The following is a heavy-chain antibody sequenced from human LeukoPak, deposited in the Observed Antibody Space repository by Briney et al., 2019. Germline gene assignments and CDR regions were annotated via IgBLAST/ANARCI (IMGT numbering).Heavy chain of an antibody. V-gene: IGHV1-2*02. CDR2: INPNSGGT. D-gene: IGHD3-3*01. J-gene: IGHJ4*02. CDR1: GYTFTGYY. CDR3: AREPAIAIFGVVITTNFDY. Sequence: ASVKVYCKASGYTFTGYYMHWVRQAPGQGLEWMGWINPNSGGTNYAQKFQGRVTMTRDTSISTAYMEPSRLRSDDTAVYYCAREPAIAIFGVVITTNFDYWGQGTLVTVSS.